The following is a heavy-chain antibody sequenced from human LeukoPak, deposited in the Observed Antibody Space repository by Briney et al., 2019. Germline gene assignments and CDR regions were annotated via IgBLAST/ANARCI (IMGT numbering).Heavy chain of an antibody. CDR1: GGSISSYY. CDR2: IYTSGST. D-gene: IGHD6-19*01. J-gene: IGHJ5*02. V-gene: IGHV4-4*09. Sequence: PSETLSLTCTVSGGSISSYYWSWIRQPPGKELEWIGYIYTSGSTNYNPSLKSRVTISVDTSKNQFSLKLSSVTAADTAVYYCARQVSSGWYSDEPWFDPWGQGTLVTVSS. CDR3: ARQVSSGWYSDEPWFDP.